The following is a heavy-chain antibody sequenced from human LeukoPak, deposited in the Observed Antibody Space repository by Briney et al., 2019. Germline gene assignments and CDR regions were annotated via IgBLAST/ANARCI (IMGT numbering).Heavy chain of an antibody. V-gene: IGHV5-10-1*01. J-gene: IGHJ5*02. D-gene: IGHD6-19*01. CDR3: ARDRSGWSNWFDP. CDR2: IDPSDSYT. CDR1: GYRFTSYW. Sequence: GESLKISCKGSGYRFTSYWISWVRQMPGKGLEWMGRIDPSDSYTNYSPSFQGHVTISADKSISTAYLQWSSLKASDTAMYYCARDRSGWSNWFDPWGQGTLVTVSS.